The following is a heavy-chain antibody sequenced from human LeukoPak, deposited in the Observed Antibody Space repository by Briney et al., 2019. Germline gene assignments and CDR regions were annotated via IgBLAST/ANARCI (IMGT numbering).Heavy chain of an antibody. CDR1: GFTLSNHW. V-gene: IGHV3-7*03. CDR3: ARRNAMDV. J-gene: IGHJ6*02. CDR2: VNRDGSET. Sequence: PGGSLRLSCAASGFTLSNHWMTWVRQVPGRGPEWVANVNRDGSETYYLDSVKGRFTISKDNAENSLYLQMNSLRAEDTAVYYCARRNAMDVWGQGTTVIVFS.